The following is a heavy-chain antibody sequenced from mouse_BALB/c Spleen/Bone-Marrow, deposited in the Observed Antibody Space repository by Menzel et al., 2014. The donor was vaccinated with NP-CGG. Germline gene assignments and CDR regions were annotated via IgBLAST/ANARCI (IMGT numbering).Heavy chain of an antibody. D-gene: IGHD3-3*01. CDR1: GFAFSNYD. CDR3: ARHEYILFGLAY. CDR2: ITSGGGRP. J-gene: IGHJ4*01. V-gene: IGHV5-12-1*01. Sequence: VQLVESGGGLVKPGASLKLSCAASGFAFSNYDMSWVRQTPEKRLEWVAYITSGGGRPYYPDTVKGRFTISRDNAKNTLYLQMSSLKSEDTSMYYCARHEYILFGLAYWGQGTPVTASS.